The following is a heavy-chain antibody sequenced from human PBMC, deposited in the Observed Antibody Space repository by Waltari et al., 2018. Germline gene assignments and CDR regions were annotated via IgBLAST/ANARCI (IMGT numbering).Heavy chain of an antibody. CDR2: IRYDGSNK. Sequence: QVQLVESGGGVVQPGGSLRLSCAASGFTFSSYGMHWVRQAPGKGLEWVAFIRYDGSNKYYADSVKGRFTISRDNSKNTLYLQMNSLRAEDTAVYYCAKAGEMGGGSCYEHRNWGQGTLVTVSS. CDR1: GFTFSSYG. CDR3: AKAGEMGGGSCYEHRN. J-gene: IGHJ4*02. V-gene: IGHV3-30*02. D-gene: IGHD2-15*01.